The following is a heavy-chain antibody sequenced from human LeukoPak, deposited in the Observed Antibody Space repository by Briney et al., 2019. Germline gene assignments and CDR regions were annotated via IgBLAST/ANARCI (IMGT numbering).Heavy chain of an antibody. D-gene: IGHD2-2*02. CDR1: GGSISSYY. Sequence: PSETLSLTCTVSGGSISSYYWSWIRQPAGKGLEWIGRIYTSGSTNYNPSLKSRVTMSVDTSKNQFSLKLSSVTAADTAVYYCARAGGRYCSSTSCYTGMDYWGQGTLVTVSS. CDR3: ARAGGRYCSSTSCYTGMDY. CDR2: IYTSGST. V-gene: IGHV4-4*07. J-gene: IGHJ4*02.